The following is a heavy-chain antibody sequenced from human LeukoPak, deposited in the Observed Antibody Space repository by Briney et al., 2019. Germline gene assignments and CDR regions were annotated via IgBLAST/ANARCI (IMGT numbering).Heavy chain of an antibody. V-gene: IGHV3-21*01. CDR1: GFTFSSYS. Sequence: GGSLRLSCAASGFTFSSYSMNWVRQAPGKGLEWVSSISSSSSYIYYADSVKGRFTISRDNAKNSLYLQMNSLRAEDKAVYYCAREGEMATMRSRRFDYWGQGTLVTVSS. CDR2: ISSSSSYI. CDR3: AREGEMATMRSRRFDY. D-gene: IGHD5-24*01. J-gene: IGHJ4*02.